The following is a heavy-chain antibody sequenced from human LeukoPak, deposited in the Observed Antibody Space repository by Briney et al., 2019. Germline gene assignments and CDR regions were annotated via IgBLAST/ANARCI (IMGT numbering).Heavy chain of an antibody. CDR3: AKDPYISILYRLGD. CDR2: ISGSGGST. D-gene: IGHD3-9*01. CDR1: GFTFSSYA. V-gene: IGHV3-23*01. J-gene: IGHJ4*02. Sequence: GGSLRLSCAASGFTFSSYAMSWVRQAPGKGLEWVSGISGSGGSTYYADSVKGRFTISRDNSKNTLYLQVNSLRAEDTAIYHCAKDPYISILYRLGDWGQGTLVTVSS.